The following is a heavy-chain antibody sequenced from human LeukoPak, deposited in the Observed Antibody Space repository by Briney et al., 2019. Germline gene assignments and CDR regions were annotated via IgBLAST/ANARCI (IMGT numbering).Heavy chain of an antibody. J-gene: IGHJ4*02. CDR1: GFTFSSYS. D-gene: IGHD6-13*01. V-gene: IGHV3-74*01. Sequence: GGSLRLSCAASGFTFSSYSMNWVRQAPGKGLVWVSRINSDGSSTSYADSVKGRFTISRDNAKNTLYLQMNSLRAEDTAVYYCARDSIAAAGDFDYWGQGTLVTVSS. CDR3: ARDSIAAAGDFDY. CDR2: INSDGSST.